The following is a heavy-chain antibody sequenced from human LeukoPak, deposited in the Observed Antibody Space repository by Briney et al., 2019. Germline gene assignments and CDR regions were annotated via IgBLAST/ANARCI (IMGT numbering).Heavy chain of an antibody. V-gene: IGHV1-69*06. D-gene: IGHD4-17*01. Sequence: SVKVSCKASGGTFSSYAISWVRQAPGQGLEWMGGIIPIFGTANYAQKFQGRVTITADKSTSTAYMELSSLRSEDTAVYYCARGTTVTTGAVWFDPWGQGTLVTVSS. CDR2: IIPIFGTA. CDR3: ARGTTVTTGAVWFDP. J-gene: IGHJ5*02. CDR1: GGTFSSYA.